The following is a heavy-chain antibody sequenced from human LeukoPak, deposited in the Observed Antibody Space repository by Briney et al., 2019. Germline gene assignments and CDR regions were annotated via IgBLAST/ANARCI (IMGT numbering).Heavy chain of an antibody. CDR2: IHHSGSI. V-gene: IGHV4-4*02. CDR1: GVSISSNLW. D-gene: IGHD6-19*01. J-gene: IGHJ4*02. CDR3: ATSGWYLLPGVY. Sequence: SGTLSLTCAVSGVSISSNLWWTWVRQPPGKGLEWIAEIHHSGSINYNPSLKSRVTISVDKAKNQFSLNLNSVTAADTAVYYCATSGWYLLPGVYWGQGTLVTVSS.